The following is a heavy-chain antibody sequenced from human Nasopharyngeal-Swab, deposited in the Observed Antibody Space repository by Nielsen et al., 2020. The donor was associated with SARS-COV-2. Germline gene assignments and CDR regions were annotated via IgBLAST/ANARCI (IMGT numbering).Heavy chain of an antibody. D-gene: IGHD3-3*01. J-gene: IGHJ5*02. CDR3: ARGLGKQITIFEVVIAYNWFDP. V-gene: IGHV4-34*01. Sequence: PGKRLEWIGEINHSGSTHYNPSLKSRVTISVDTSKNQFSLKLSSVTAADTAVYYCARGLGKQITIFEVVIAYNWFDPWGQGTLVTVSS. CDR2: INHSGST.